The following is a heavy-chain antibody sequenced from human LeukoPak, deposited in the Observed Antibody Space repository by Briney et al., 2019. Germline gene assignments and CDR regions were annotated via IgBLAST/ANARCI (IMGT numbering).Heavy chain of an antibody. J-gene: IGHJ5*02. CDR1: GGSISSYY. D-gene: IGHD3-10*01. V-gene: IGHV4-59*01. Sequence: SETLSLTCTVSGGSISSYYWSWIRQPPGKGLEWIGYIYYSGSTNYNPSLKSRVTISVDTSKNQFSLKLSSVTPADTAVYHCARGGYYGSGNDFRFDPWGQGTLVTVSS. CDR2: IYYSGST. CDR3: ARGGYYGSGNDFRFDP.